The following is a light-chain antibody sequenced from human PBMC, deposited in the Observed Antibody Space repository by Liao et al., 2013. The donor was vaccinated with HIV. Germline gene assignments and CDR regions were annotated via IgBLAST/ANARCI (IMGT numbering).Light chain of an antibody. Sequence: SYVLTQPPSVSVAPGKTAGISCGGNNVGSTSVHWYQQKPGQAPVLVIYYDSDRPSGIPERFSGSSSGTTVTLTISGVQAEDEADYYCQSADSSGTCPVFGGGTKLTVL. CDR3: QSADSSGTCPV. CDR2: YDS. J-gene: IGLJ3*02. CDR1: NVGSTS. V-gene: IGLV3-21*01.